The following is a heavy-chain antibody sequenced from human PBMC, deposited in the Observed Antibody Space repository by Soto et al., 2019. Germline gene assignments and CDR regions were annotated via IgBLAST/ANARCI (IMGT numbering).Heavy chain of an antibody. J-gene: IGHJ6*02. D-gene: IGHD5-12*01. V-gene: IGHV1-69*13. Sequence: GASVKVSCKASGGTFSSYAISWVRQAPGQGLEWMGGIIPIFGTANYAQKFQGRVTITADESTSTAYMELSSLRSEDTAVYYCVRVGTGYSGYGNYYYYGMDVWGQGTTVTVSS. CDR3: VRVGTGYSGYGNYYYYGMDV. CDR1: GGTFSSYA. CDR2: IIPIFGTA.